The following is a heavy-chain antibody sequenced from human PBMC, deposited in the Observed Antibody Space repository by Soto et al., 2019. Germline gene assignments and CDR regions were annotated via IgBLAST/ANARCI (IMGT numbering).Heavy chain of an antibody. CDR3: AKDRRDSSVTCSRCFGMDV. CDR2: ISNDGSIQ. CDR1: GFTFSSYG. D-gene: IGHD2-2*01. Sequence: QVQLMESGGSVLQPGRSLRLSCAASGFTFSSYGMHWVRQAPGKGLEWVTIISNDGSIQYYGDSVKGRFTVSRDNSKNTLFLEMNRLTAEDTATYYCAKDRRDSSVTCSRCFGMDVWGQGTTVTVSS. V-gene: IGHV3-30*18. J-gene: IGHJ6*02.